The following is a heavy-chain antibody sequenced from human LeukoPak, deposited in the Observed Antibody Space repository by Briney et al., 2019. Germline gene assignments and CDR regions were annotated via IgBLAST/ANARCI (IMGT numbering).Heavy chain of an antibody. CDR2: IYSSGIT. D-gene: IGHD2-8*02. CDR3: ARERVGYDTGGRVPRFDH. V-gene: IGHV4-4*07. CDR1: GGSISNYY. J-gene: IGHJ4*02. Sequence: SETLSLTCTVSGGSISNYYWSWIRQPAGKGLEWIGSIYSSGITDYNLSLTSRVTISIDKSNQFSLKLTSVTAADTAVYYCARERVGYDTGGRVPRFDHWGQGTLVTVSS.